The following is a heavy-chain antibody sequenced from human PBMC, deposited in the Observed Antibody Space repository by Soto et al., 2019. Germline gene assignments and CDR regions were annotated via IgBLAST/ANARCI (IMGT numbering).Heavy chain of an antibody. CDR1: GFTFSGYT. D-gene: IGHD3-22*01. CDR2: GSGNGDTT. J-gene: IGHJ4*02. CDR3: ARDEHDSSGYYYDY. Sequence: EVQLVESGGGLVHPGGSLRLSCEASGFTFSGYTMSWVRQAPRKGLEWVSAGSGNGDTTYYADSVKGRFTISRDNSQNTLFLQMNSLKADDSAVYYCARDEHDSSGYYYDYWGQGTPVTVSS. V-gene: IGHV3-23*04.